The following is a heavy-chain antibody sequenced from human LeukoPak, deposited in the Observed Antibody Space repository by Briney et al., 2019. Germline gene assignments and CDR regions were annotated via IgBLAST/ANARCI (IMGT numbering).Heavy chain of an antibody. V-gene: IGHV4-31*03. CDR2: IYYSGST. Sequence: KPSETLSLTCTVSGGSISGGGYYWSWIRQHPGKGLEWIGYIYYSGSTYYNPSLKSRVTISIDTSKNQFSLKLSSVTAADTAVYYCARADYVMGPDYWGQGTLVTVSS. CDR3: ARADYVMGPDY. CDR1: GGSISGGGYY. J-gene: IGHJ4*02. D-gene: IGHD4-17*01.